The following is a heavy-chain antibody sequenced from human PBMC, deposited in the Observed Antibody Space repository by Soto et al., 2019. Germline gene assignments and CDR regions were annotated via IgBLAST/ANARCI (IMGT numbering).Heavy chain of an antibody. J-gene: IGHJ4*02. CDR1: GFSFSTYI. D-gene: IGHD1-26*01. Sequence: PGGSLRLSCAASGFSFSTYIMNWVRQAPGKGLEWVASISISSTFKYYADSVKGRFTISRDDAKNSLSLQMDSLRADDTAVYFCARDRRGSPSFDYWGQGALVTVSS. V-gene: IGHV3-21*01. CDR2: ISISSTFK. CDR3: ARDRRGSPSFDY.